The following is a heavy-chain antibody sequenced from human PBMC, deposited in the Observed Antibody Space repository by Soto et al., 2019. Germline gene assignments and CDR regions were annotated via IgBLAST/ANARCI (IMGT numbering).Heavy chain of an antibody. J-gene: IGHJ3*02. CDR3: AKADDSSGYYDAFDI. CDR1: GFTFSSYA. CDR2: ISGSGGGT. V-gene: IGHV3-23*01. D-gene: IGHD3-22*01. Sequence: GGSLRLSCAASGFTFSSYAMSWVRQAPGKGLEWVSAISGSGGGTYYADSVKGRFTISRDNSKNTLYLQMNSLRAEDTAVYYCAKADDSSGYYDAFDIWGQGTMVTVSS.